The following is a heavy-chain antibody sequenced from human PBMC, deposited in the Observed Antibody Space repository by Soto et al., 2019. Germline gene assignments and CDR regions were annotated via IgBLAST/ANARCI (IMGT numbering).Heavy chain of an antibody. CDR3: ARGFDSSGYYFTPHYFDY. J-gene: IGHJ4*02. CDR2: INPSGGST. Sequence: ASVEVCCKASGYTFASCYRRWVRQAPGQGLEWMGIINPSGGSTSYAQKFQGRVTMTRDTSTSTVYMELSSLRSEDTAVYYCARGFDSSGYYFTPHYFDYWGQGTLVTVSS. D-gene: IGHD3-22*01. V-gene: IGHV1-46*01. CDR1: GYTFASCY.